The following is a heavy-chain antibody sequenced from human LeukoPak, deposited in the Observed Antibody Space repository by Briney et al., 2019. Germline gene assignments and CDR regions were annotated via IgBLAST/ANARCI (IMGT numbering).Heavy chain of an antibody. J-gene: IGHJ5*02. CDR2: INPNSGGT. CDR3: ARGLGSSTFWNP. Sequence: AASVTVSCKASGYTFTGYYMHWVRQAPGQGLEWMGWINPNSGGTNYAQKFQGRVTMTRDTSISTAYMELSRLRSDDTAVYYCARGLGSSTFWNPWGQGTLVSVSS. D-gene: IGHD3-3*02. CDR1: GYTFTGYY. V-gene: IGHV1-2*02.